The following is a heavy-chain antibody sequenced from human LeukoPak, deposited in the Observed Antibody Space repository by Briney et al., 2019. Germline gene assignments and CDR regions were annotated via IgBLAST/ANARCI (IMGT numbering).Heavy chain of an antibody. CDR2: INPKSGVT. V-gene: IGHV1-2*02. D-gene: IGHD2-2*01. J-gene: IGHJ6*03. CDR1: GYTFTDYY. CDR3: ARAGGYCGSTSCYSGYYYYFMDV. Sequence: GASVKVSCKAPGYTFTDYYLHWVRQAPGQGLEWMGWINPKSGVTDSKMKFQGRVTLTRDTSITTAYMELISLTSDDAAEYYCARAGGYCGSTSCYSGYYYYFMDVWGKGTTVTVSS.